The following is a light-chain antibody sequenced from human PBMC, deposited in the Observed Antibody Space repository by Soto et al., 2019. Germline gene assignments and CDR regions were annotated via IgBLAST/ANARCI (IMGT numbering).Light chain of an antibody. J-gene: IGKJ5*01. V-gene: IGKV3-20*01. CDR1: QSVSSSF. CDR2: GAA. Sequence: ENVLTQSPGTLSLSPGERATLSCRASQSVSSSFVAWYQQKPGQAPRLVIYGAASRATGIPDRFSGSGSGTDFTLTSSRLEPEDFAVYYCQQYGSLPITFVQGTRLEIK. CDR3: QQYGSLPIT.